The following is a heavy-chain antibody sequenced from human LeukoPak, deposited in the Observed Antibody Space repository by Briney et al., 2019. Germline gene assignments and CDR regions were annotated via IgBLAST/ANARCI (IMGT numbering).Heavy chain of an antibody. Sequence: SLRLSCAASGFTFDDYAMHWVRQAPGKGLEWVSGISWNSGSIGYADSVKGRFTISRDNAKNSLYLQMNSLRAEDTAVYYCASGDRTYYYDSSGYYPTGFGDWGQGTLVTVSS. CDR3: ASGDRTYYYDSSGYYPTGFGD. J-gene: IGHJ4*02. D-gene: IGHD3-22*01. V-gene: IGHV3-9*01. CDR1: GFTFDDYA. CDR2: ISWNSGSI.